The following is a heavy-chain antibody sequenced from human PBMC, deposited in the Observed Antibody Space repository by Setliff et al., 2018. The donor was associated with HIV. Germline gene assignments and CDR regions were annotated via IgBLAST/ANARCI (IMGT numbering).Heavy chain of an antibody. CDR3: ARLSGDTDYYYYYMDV. CDR2: IYPGDSDT. D-gene: IGHD3-10*01. Sequence: GESLKISCKGSGYSFTSYWIGWVRQMPGKGLEWVGIIYPGDSDTRYSPSFQGQVTISADKSISTAYLQWSSLKASDTAMYYCARLSGDTDYYYYYMDVWGKGTTVTVSS. J-gene: IGHJ6*03. V-gene: IGHV5-51*01. CDR1: GYSFTSYW.